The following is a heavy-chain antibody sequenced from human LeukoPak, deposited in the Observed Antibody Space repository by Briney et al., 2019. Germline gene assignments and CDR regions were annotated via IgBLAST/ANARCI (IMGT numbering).Heavy chain of an antibody. CDR2: ITGSGTFT. D-gene: IGHD6-19*01. V-gene: IGHV3-23*01. J-gene: IGHJ4*02. CDR1: GFTFIKYS. Sequence: GGSLRLSCAASGFTFIKYSMTWVRQAPGKGLEWVSAITGSGTFTDYADSVKGRFTISRDNSKNTLYLQMNSLRAEDTAAYYCARRSAESSGYFNYWGQGILVTVSS. CDR3: ARRSAESSGYFNY.